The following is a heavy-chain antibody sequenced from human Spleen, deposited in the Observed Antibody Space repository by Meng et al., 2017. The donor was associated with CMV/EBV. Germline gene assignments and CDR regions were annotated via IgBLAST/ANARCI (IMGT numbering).Heavy chain of an antibody. V-gene: IGHV4-59*01. CDR3: ARDKVDSSSWYYYYYGMDV. D-gene: IGHD6-13*01. CDR2: IYYSGST. CDR1: GGSISSYY. Sequence: GSLRLSCTVSGGSISSYYWSWIRQPPGKGLEWIGYIYYSGSTNYNPSLKSRVTISVDTSKNLFSLKLSSVTAADTAVYYCARDKVDSSSWYYYYYGMDVWGQGTTVTVSS. J-gene: IGHJ6*02.